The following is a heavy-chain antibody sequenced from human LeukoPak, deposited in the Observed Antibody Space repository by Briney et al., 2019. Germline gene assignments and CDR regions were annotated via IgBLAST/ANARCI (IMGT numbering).Heavy chain of an antibody. D-gene: IGHD4-17*01. CDR1: GYSFSDNY. V-gene: IGHV1-2*02. Sequence: ASVKVSCKASGYSFSDNYMHWVRQAPGQGLEWMGWINPNSGGTNYAQKFQGRVTMTRDASISTAYLELSRLTSDDTAVYYCAREVYGDSSFDYRGQGTLLTVSS. J-gene: IGHJ4*02. CDR3: AREVYGDSSFDY. CDR2: INPNSGGT.